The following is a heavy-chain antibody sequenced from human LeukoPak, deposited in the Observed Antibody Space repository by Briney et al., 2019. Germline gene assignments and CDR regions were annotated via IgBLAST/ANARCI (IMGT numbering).Heavy chain of an antibody. CDR2: ISGSDAST. J-gene: IGHJ4*02. CDR1: GFTFSNYA. V-gene: IGHV3-23*01. CDR3: ATALSGASADYFDY. Sequence: PGGSRRLSCAASGFTFSNYAMSWVRQAPVKGLEWVSGISGSDASTYYADSVKGRFTISRDNSKNTLWLQMNSLRAEDTAVYYCATALSGASADYFDYWGQGSLVTVSS. D-gene: IGHD2-15*01.